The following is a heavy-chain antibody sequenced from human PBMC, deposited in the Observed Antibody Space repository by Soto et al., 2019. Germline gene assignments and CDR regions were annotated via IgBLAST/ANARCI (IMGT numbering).Heavy chain of an antibody. CDR2: IRSKAYGGTT. J-gene: IGHJ6*03. CDR1: GFTFGDYA. CDR3: TRGLSVTTRLWYYYYMDV. Sequence: TGGSLRLSCTASGFTFGDYAMSWFRQAPGKGLEWAGFIRSKAYGGTTEYAASVKGRFTISRDDSKTIASLQMNSLKTEDTAVYYCTRGLSVTTRLWYYYYMDVWGKGTTVTVSS. V-gene: IGHV3-49*03. D-gene: IGHD4-4*01.